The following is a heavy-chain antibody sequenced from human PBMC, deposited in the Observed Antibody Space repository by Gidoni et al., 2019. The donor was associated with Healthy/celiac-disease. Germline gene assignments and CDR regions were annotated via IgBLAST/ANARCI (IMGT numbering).Heavy chain of an antibody. Sequence: EVQLVQSGAEVKKPGESLKISCKGSGYSFTNYWFGWVRQMPGKGLEWMGIIYPGDSDTRYSPSCQGKVTISADKSISTAYLQWSSLKASDTAMYYCASSVGSYYYYYGMDVWGQGTTVTVSS. V-gene: IGHV5-51*01. CDR2: IYPGDSDT. CDR3: ASSVGSYYYYYGMDV. J-gene: IGHJ6*02. CDR1: GYSFTNYW.